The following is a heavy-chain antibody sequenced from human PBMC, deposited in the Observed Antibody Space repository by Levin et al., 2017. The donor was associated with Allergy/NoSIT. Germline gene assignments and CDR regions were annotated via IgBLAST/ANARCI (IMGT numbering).Heavy chain of an antibody. CDR2: IPTSGSTM. CDR3: ARDRRSQVVKDAFDI. D-gene: IGHD2-15*01. V-gene: IGHV3-11*01. Sequence: SCTASGFTFSDYYMTWIRQAPGKGLEWVAYIPTSGSTMYYADSVKGRFTISRDNAKNSLFLQMNSLRVEDTAVYYCARDRRSQVVKDAFDIWGQGTMVTVSS. J-gene: IGHJ3*02. CDR1: GFTFSDYY.